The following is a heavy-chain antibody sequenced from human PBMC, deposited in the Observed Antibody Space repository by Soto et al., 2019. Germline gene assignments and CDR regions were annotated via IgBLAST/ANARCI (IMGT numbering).Heavy chain of an antibody. D-gene: IGHD4-17*01. CDR1: GGSISSGGYY. CDR2: IYYSGST. CDR3: ARGFYTVTNWFDP. J-gene: IGHJ5*02. V-gene: IGHV4-31*03. Sequence: QVQLQESGPGLVKPSQTLSLTCTVSGGSISSGGYYWSWIRQYPGKGLEWIGYIYYSGSTFYNPFLKSRVIMSVDTSKNQFSLGLKYVTAADTAVYYCARGFYTVTNWFDPWGQGTLVTVSS.